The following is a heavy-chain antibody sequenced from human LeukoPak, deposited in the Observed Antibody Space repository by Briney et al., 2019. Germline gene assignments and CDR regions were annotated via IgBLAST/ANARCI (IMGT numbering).Heavy chain of an antibody. V-gene: IGHV4-34*01. Sequence: SETLSLTCAVYGGSFSGYYWSWIRQPPGKGLEWIGEINHSGSTNYNPSLKSRVTISVDTSKNQFSLKLSSVTAADTAVYYCARGPRRYSSSSWVDYWGQGTLVTVSS. J-gene: IGHJ4*02. CDR3: ARGPRRYSSSSWVDY. CDR1: GGSFSGYY. CDR2: INHSGST. D-gene: IGHD6-6*01.